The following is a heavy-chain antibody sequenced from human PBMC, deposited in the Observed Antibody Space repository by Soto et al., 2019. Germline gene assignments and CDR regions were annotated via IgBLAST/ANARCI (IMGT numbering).Heavy chain of an antibody. CDR3: ASSYTGYLDN. D-gene: IGHD3-9*01. CDR2: IYYSGNT. CDR1: GGPMSSGAYY. J-gene: IGHJ4*02. Sequence: QVQLQESGPGLVKPSQTLSLTCTVSGGPMSSGAYYWNWIRQHPGKGLEWIGYIYYSGNTYYNPSLRSRITISVDTSKNQFSLKLSSVTDADTALYYCASSYTGYLDNWGQGTRVTVSS. V-gene: IGHV4-31*03.